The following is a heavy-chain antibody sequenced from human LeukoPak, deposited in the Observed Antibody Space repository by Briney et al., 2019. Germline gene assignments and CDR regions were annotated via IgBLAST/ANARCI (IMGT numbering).Heavy chain of an antibody. Sequence: ASVKVSCKASGYTFTGYYMHWVRQAPGQGLEWMGRINPNSGGTNYAQKFQGRVTMTRDTSISTAYMELSRLRSDDTAVYDCARSSGYDYDGYFDYWGQGTLVTVSS. CDR2: INPNSGGT. D-gene: IGHD5-12*01. J-gene: IGHJ4*02. V-gene: IGHV1-2*06. CDR1: GYTFTGYY. CDR3: ARSSGYDYDGYFDY.